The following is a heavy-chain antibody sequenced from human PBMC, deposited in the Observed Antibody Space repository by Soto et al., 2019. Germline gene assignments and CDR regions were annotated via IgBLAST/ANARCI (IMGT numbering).Heavy chain of an antibody. CDR1: GGSISSGDYY. V-gene: IGHV4-30-4*01. Sequence: ASETLSLTCTVSGGSISSGDYYWSWIRQPPGKGLEWIGYIYYSGSTYYNPSLKSRVTISVDTSKNQFSLKLSSVTAADTAVYYCARDRGYYYDSSGYYYARSGWFDYWGQGTLVTVSS. D-gene: IGHD3-22*01. CDR2: IYYSGST. J-gene: IGHJ4*02. CDR3: ARDRGYYYDSSGYYYARSGWFDY.